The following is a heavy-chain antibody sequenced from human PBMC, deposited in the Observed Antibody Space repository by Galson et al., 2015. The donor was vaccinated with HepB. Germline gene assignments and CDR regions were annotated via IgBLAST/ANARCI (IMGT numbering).Heavy chain of an antibody. Sequence: CAISGDSVSSNSAAWNWIRQSPSRGLEWLGRTYYRSKWYNEYAVSVKSRITINPVTSKNQFSLQLNSVTPEDTAVYYCARDRSSRQYSSGWELDYWGQGTLVTVSS. D-gene: IGHD6-19*01. CDR2: TYYRSKWYN. CDR1: GDSVSSNSAA. V-gene: IGHV6-1*01. J-gene: IGHJ4*02. CDR3: ARDRSSRQYSSGWELDY.